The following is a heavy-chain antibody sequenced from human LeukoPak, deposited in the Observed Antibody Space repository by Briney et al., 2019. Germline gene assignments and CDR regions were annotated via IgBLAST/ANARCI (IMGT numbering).Heavy chain of an antibody. J-gene: IGHJ5*02. D-gene: IGHD4-23*01. CDR3: ARDNSVEDTAWWFDP. CDR2: INPSGGST. V-gene: IGHV1-46*01. CDR1: GYTFTSYY. Sequence: ASVKVSYKASGYTFTSYYMHWVRQAPGQGLEWMGIINPSGGSTSYAQKSQGRVTMTRDMSTSTDYMELSSLRSEDTAVYYCARDNSVEDTAWWFDPWGQGTLVTVSS.